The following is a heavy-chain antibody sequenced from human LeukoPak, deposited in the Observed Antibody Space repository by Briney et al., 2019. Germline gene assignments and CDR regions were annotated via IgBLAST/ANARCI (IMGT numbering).Heavy chain of an antibody. CDR2: IYYSGST. V-gene: IGHV4-59*01. J-gene: IGHJ5*02. Sequence: SETLSLTCTVSGGSISSYYWSWIRQPPGKGLEWIGYIYYSGSTNYNPSLKSRVTISVDTSRNQFSLKLSSVTAADTAVYYCARDYGDLWFDPWGQGTLVTVSS. CDR1: GGSISSYY. D-gene: IGHD4-17*01. CDR3: ARDYGDLWFDP.